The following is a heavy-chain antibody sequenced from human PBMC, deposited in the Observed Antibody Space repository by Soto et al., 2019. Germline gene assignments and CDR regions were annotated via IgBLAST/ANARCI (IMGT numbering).Heavy chain of an antibody. CDR2: IYSTGNT. J-gene: IGHJ2*01. Sequence: SETLSLTCTVSGDSIRSSSYWGWIRQPPGKGLEWIGSIYSTGNTYYNPSLNSQVTISVDTSKNQFSLKLSSVTAADTAVYYCARHVKEWLRLHSYWYFDLWGRGTLVTVSS. CDR3: ARHVKEWLRLHSYWYFDL. V-gene: IGHV4-39*01. D-gene: IGHD5-12*01. CDR1: GDSIRSSSY.